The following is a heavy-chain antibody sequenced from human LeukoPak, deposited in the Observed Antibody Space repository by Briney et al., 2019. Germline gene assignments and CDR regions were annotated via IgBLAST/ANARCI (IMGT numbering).Heavy chain of an antibody. CDR1: GFTFSSYA. D-gene: IGHD5-18*01. V-gene: IGHV3-30-3*01. J-gene: IGHJ4*02. Sequence: GRSLRLSCAASGFTFSSYAMHWVRQAPGKGLEWVAVISYDGSNKYYADSVKGRFTISRDNSKNTLYLQMNSLRAEDTAVYYCARPGGHKWIQLWPNFDYWGQGTLVTVSS. CDR2: ISYDGSNK. CDR3: ARPGGHKWIQLWPNFDY.